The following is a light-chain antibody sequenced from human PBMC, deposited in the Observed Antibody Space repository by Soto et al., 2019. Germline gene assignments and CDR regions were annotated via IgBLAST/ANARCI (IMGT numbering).Light chain of an antibody. J-gene: IGLJ1*01. CDR2: DVT. V-gene: IGLV2-14*03. Sequence: QSALTQPASVSGSPGQSIAISCAGTSSDVDTYNYVSWYQQHPGKAPKLMIYDVTNRPSGVSNRFSGSKSGNTASLTISGLQAEDEADYYCTSYRSSTLFVFGTGTKLTVL. CDR3: TSYRSSTLFV. CDR1: SSDVDTYNY.